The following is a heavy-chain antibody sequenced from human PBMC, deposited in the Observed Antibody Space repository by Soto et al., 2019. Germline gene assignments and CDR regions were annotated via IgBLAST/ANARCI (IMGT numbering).Heavy chain of an antibody. V-gene: IGHV1-3*01. J-gene: IGHJ5*02. CDR1: GYTFTNYA. CDR3: AIRPYFGEGMGFDH. D-gene: IGHD3-9*01. CDR2: INAGNGNA. Sequence: ASVKVSCKASGYTFTNYAMHWVRQAPGQRLEWMGGINAGNGNAKYSQKFQGRVTITRDTSASTDYMELSSLRSEDAAVYSCAIRPYFGEGMGFDHWGQGTLVTVSS.